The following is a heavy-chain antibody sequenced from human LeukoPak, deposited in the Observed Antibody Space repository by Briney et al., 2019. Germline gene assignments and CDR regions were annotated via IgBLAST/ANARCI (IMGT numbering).Heavy chain of an antibody. Sequence: SQTLSLTCTVSGGSISSVDYYWSWIRQPPGKGLDWIGYIYYSGSTYYDPSLKSRVMISVDASKNQFSLKLSSVTAADTAVYYCARLGIDYDILTGYIPDAFDIWGQGTMVTVSS. CDR1: GGSISSVDYY. CDR2: IYYSGST. CDR3: ARLGIDYDILTGYIPDAFDI. D-gene: IGHD3-9*01. V-gene: IGHV4-30-4*01. J-gene: IGHJ3*02.